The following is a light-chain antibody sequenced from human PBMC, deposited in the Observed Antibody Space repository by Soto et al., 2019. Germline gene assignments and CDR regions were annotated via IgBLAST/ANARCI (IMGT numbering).Light chain of an antibody. CDR1: QSVSSSY. CDR3: QHYNNWPLT. CDR2: GAS. Sequence: EIVLTQSPGTLSLTPVEIATLSFRASQSVSSSYLAWYQQKPGQAPRLLIYGASSRATGIPDRFSGTGSGTDFTLTISRLEPQDSAIYYCQHYNNWPLTFGQGTKVDIK. V-gene: IGKV3-20*01. J-gene: IGKJ1*01.